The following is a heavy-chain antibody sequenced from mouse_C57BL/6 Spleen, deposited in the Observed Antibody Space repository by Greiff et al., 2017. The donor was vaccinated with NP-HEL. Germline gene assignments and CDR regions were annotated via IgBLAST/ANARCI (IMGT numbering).Heavy chain of an antibody. V-gene: IGHV1-66*01. CDR3: ARDDYYAMDY. J-gene: IGHJ4*01. CDR2: IYPGSGNT. Sequence: QVQLQQSGPELVKPGASVKISCKASGYSFTSYYIHWVKQRPGQGLEWIGWIYPGSGNTTYNEKFKGKATLTADTSSSTAYMQLSSLTSEDSAVYYCARDDYYAMDYWGQGTSVTVSS. CDR1: GYSFTSYY.